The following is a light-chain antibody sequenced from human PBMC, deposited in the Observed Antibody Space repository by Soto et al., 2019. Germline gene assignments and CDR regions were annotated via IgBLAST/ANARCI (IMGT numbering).Light chain of an antibody. CDR2: GAS. CDR1: QSVSSSY. V-gene: IGKV3-20*01. Sequence: EIVLTQSPGTLSLSPGERATLSCRASQSVSSSYLAWYQQKPGQAPRLLIYGASNRATGIPDRFSGSGSGTDFTLTISRLEPEDFAVYYCQQYGSSKITFGQGTRLEMK. CDR3: QQYGSSKIT. J-gene: IGKJ5*01.